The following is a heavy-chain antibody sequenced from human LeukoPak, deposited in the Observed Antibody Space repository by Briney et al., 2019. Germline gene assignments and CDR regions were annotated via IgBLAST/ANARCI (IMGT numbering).Heavy chain of an antibody. J-gene: IGHJ4*02. D-gene: IGHD2-15*01. Sequence: RGSLRLSCAASGFTFSSYGMHWVREAPGKGMEWVAFIRYDGSNKYYADSVKGRFTISRDNSKNTLYLQMNSLRAEDTAVYYCAKGAGYCSGGSCYAYFDYWGQGTLVTVSS. CDR2: IRYDGSNK. CDR3: AKGAGYCSGGSCYAYFDY. V-gene: IGHV3-30*02. CDR1: GFTFSSYG.